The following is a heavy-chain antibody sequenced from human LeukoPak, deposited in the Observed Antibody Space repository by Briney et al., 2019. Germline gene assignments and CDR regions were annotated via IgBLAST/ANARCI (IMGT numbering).Heavy chain of an antibody. CDR1: GSTFSNSW. Sequence: GGSLRFSCEASGSTFSNSWKSWVRHAPGKGKEWVANIKEDGSEKYYVDSVEGRFTISRDNAKNSLYLQMNSLGAEDTAVYYCARDESWGQGTLVTVSS. J-gene: IGHJ5*02. V-gene: IGHV3-7*03. CDR3: ARDES. CDR2: IKEDGSEK.